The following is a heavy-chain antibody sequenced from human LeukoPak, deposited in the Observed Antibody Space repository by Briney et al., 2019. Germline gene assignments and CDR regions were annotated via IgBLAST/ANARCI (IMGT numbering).Heavy chain of an antibody. D-gene: IGHD3-10*01. CDR1: GGSISSGDYY. CDR2: IYYSGTT. Sequence: SQALSLTCTVSGGSISSGDYYWSWIRQPPGKGLEWIGYIYYSGTTYYNPSLKSRVTISVDTSKNQFSLKLTSVTAADTAVYFCARGPYGSGSYYWGQGTLVTVSS. V-gene: IGHV4-30-4*01. CDR3: ARGPYGSGSYY. J-gene: IGHJ4*02.